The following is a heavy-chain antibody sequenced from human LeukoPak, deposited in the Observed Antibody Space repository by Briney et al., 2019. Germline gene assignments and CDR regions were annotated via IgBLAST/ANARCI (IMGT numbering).Heavy chain of an antibody. V-gene: IGHV3-30*12. D-gene: IGHD6-19*01. CDR2: ISYDGSNK. CDR1: GFTFSNYG. CDR3: ARGSTRGYSSGWYDLDY. J-gene: IGHJ4*02. Sequence: GGSLRLSCAASGFTFSNYGVHWVRQAPGKGLEWVAVISYDGSNKYYADSVKGRFTISRDNAKNTLYLQMNSLRAEDTAVYYCARGSTRGYSSGWYDLDYWGQGTLVTVSS.